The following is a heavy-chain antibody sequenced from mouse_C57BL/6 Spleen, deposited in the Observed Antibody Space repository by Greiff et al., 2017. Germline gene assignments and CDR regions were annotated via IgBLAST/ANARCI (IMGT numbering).Heavy chain of an antibody. J-gene: IGHJ2*01. CDR1: GYTFTSYW. Sequence: VQLQQSGADLAKPGASVKLSCKASGYTFTSYWMHWVKQTPGQGLEWIGYINPSSGYTKYNQKFKDKATLTADKSSCTAYMQLSRLTYKESAGYYCERWGRSPDYWGQGTTVTVSS. V-gene: IGHV1-7*01. CDR2: INPSSGYT. CDR3: ERWGRSPDY.